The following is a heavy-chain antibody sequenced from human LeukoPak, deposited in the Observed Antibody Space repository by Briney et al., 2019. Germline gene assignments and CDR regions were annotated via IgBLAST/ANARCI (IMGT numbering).Heavy chain of an antibody. Sequence: PGGSLRLSCAASGFTFSSYAMSWVRQAPGKGLEWVSAISGSGGSTYYADSVKGRFTISRDNSKNTLYLQMNSLRAEDTAVYYCAKESRYCSSTSCYFDYWGQGTLVTVSS. J-gene: IGHJ4*02. V-gene: IGHV3-23*01. CDR2: ISGSGGST. CDR1: GFTFSSYA. D-gene: IGHD2-2*01. CDR3: AKESRYCSSTSCYFDY.